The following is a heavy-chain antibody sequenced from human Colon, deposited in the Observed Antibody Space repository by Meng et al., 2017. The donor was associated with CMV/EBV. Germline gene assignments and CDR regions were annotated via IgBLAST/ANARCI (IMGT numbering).Heavy chain of an antibody. CDR2: IYSDGTT. CDR3: AKAHNTYDNWFDP. J-gene: IGHJ5*02. Sequence: VQRVGSGGGFMQPGGSLTLSCTASGFIVNDAYMNWVRQAPGKGLEWVSVIYSDGTTHYADSVKGRFTISRDTSKNTVYLQMSSLRVDDTAVYYCAKAHNTYDNWFDPWGQGTLVTVSS. CDR1: GFIVNDAY. D-gene: IGHD3-9*01. V-gene: IGHV3-53*01.